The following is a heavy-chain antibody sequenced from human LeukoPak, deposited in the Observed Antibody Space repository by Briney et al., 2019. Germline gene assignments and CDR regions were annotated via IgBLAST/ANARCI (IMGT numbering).Heavy chain of an antibody. D-gene: IGHD5-18*01. CDR2: IYGSGST. CDR3: ARVADTAMATPHFDY. Sequence: SETLSLTCTVSGVSISSYYWSCIRQPAGKGLEWIGRIYGSGSTNYNPSLKSRVTMSVDTTKNQVSLNLSSVTAADTAVYFCARVADTAMATPHFDYWGQGTLVTVSS. V-gene: IGHV4-4*07. CDR1: GVSISSYY. J-gene: IGHJ4*02.